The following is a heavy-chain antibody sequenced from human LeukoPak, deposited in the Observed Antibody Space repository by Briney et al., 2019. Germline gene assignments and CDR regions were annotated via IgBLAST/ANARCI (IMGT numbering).Heavy chain of an antibody. CDR2: IYYSGST. J-gene: IGHJ4*02. CDR1: GGSISSGDYY. CDR3: ARADRYYDILTAVIVFDY. Sequence: PSETLSLTCTVSGGSISSGDYYWSWIRQPPGKGLEWIGYIYYSGSTYYNPSLKSRVTISVDTSKNQFSLKLSSVTAADTAVYYCARADRYYDILTAVIVFDYWGQGTLVTVSS. D-gene: IGHD3-9*01. V-gene: IGHV4-30-4*01.